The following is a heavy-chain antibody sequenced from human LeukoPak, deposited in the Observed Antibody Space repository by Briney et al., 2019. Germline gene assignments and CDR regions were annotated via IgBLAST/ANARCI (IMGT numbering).Heavy chain of an antibody. J-gene: IGHJ6*03. CDR3: ARARSGYSSSSGYYYYYMDV. CDR1: GGSISSYY. V-gene: IGHV4-59*01. Sequence: PSETLSLTCTVSGGSISSYYWSWIRQPPGKGLEWIGYIYYSGSTNYNPSLKSRVTISVDTSKNQFSLKLSSVTAADTAVYYRARARSGYSSSSGYYYYYMDVWGKGTTVTVSS. CDR2: IYYSGST. D-gene: IGHD6-6*01.